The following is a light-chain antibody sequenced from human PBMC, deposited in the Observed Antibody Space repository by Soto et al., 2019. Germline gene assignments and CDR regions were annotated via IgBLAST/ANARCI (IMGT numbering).Light chain of an antibody. CDR2: KAS. CDR3: QQYSSYPLT. V-gene: IGKV1-5*03. CDR1: QSISNW. J-gene: IGKJ4*01. Sequence: DIQMTQSPSTLSASVGDRVTITCRASQSISNWLAWYQQKPGKAPKLLIYKASSLESGVPSRFSGSGSGTEFTLTIRSLQPDDFATYYCQQYSSYPLTVGGGTKVEIK.